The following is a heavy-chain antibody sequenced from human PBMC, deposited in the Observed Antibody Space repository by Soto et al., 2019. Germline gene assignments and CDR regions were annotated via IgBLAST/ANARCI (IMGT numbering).Heavy chain of an antibody. CDR2: INWNGGST. J-gene: IGHJ5*02. V-gene: IGHV3-20*04. CDR3: ARSLSSSWNWFDP. CDR1: GFPFDDYG. D-gene: IGHD6-13*01. Sequence: GGSLRLSCASSGFPFDDYGMSWVRQAPGKGLEWVSGINWNGGSTGYADSVKGRFTISRDNAKNSLYLQMNSLRAEDTALYYCARSLSSSWNWFDPWGQGTLVTVSS.